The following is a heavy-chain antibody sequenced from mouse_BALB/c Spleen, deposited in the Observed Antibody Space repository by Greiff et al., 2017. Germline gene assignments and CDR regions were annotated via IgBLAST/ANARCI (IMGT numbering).Heavy chain of an antibody. CDR3: ARSAVVAYYFDY. Sequence: VQLQQSGPELVKPGASVKIPCTASGYTFTDYNMYWVKQSHGKSLEWIGDINPNNGGTIYNQKFKGKATLTVDKSSSTAYMELRSLTSEDTAVYYCARSAVVAYYFDYWGQGTTLTVSS. V-gene: IGHV1-18*01. J-gene: IGHJ2*01. CDR1: GYTFTDYN. CDR2: INPNNGGT. D-gene: IGHD1-1*01.